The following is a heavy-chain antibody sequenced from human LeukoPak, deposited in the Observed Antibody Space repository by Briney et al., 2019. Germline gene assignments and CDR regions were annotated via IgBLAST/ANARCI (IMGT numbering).Heavy chain of an antibody. CDR2: KYCSGST. D-gene: IGHD5-18*01. V-gene: IGHV4-61*01. CDR1: GVSINTCCYY. J-gene: IGHJ4*02. CDR3: ARGRSYGFDFDS. Sequence: PSEALSLTCDVSGVSINTCCYYWTWIRQPPGKGLEWIGYKYCSGSTRYNSSLRSRLTISLDSSKNQFSLRLTSVTAADTAVYYCARGRSYGFDFDSWGPGTLVIVSS.